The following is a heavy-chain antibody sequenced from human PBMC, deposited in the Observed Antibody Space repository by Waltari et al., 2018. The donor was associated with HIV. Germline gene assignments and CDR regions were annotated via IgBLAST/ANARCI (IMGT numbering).Heavy chain of an antibody. V-gene: IGHV2-26*01. CDR3: VRLLRGYSYGYVYYSGMDV. Sequence: QVTLKESGPVLVKPTETLTLTCTVSGFSLSNPKMGVSWIRQPPGKALECLAHIFSNDEKTYCTSLKSRLTISKDTSRSQVFLTMTNMDPVDTATYLCVRLLRGYSYGYVYYSGMDVWGQGTTVTVSS. D-gene: IGHD5-18*01. CDR1: GFSLSNPKMG. J-gene: IGHJ6*02. CDR2: IFSNDEK.